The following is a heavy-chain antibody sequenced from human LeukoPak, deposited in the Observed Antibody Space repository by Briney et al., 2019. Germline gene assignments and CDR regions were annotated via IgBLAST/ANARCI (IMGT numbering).Heavy chain of an antibody. CDR3: ARDLGGSGRVYSTDAFDI. V-gene: IGHV4-4*07. CDR1: GGSISSYY. J-gene: IGHJ3*02. CDR2: IYTSGST. D-gene: IGHD3-10*01. Sequence: SETLSLTCTVSGGSISSYYWSWIRQPAGKGLEWIGRIYTSGSTNYNPSLKSRVTMSVDTSKNQFSLKLSSVTAADTAVYYCARDLGGSGRVYSTDAFDIWGQGTMVTVSS.